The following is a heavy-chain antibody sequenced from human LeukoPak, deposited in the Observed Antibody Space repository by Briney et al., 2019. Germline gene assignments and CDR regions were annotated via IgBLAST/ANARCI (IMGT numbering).Heavy chain of an antibody. J-gene: IGHJ4*02. Sequence: SETLSLTCTVSGGSISSYYWSWIRQPPGKGLEWIGYIYYSVSTNYNPSLKSRVTVSVDTSKNQFSLKLSSVTAADTAVYYCASYSSSWRNFDYWGQGTLVTVSS. V-gene: IGHV4-59*08. CDR1: GGSISSYY. CDR2: IYYSVST. D-gene: IGHD6-13*01. CDR3: ASYSSSWRNFDY.